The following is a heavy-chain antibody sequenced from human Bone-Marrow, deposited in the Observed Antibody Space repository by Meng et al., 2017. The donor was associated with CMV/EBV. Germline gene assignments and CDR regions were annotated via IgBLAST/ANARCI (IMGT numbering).Heavy chain of an antibody. Sequence: SVKVSCKASGGTFSSYAISWVRQAPGQGLEWMGGIIPILGIANYAQKFQGRVTITADKSTSTAYMELSSLRSEDTAVYYCARDADCSSTSCYGAVGYWGQGTLVTVSS. CDR2: IIPILGIA. CDR3: ARDADCSSTSCYGAVGY. J-gene: IGHJ4*02. V-gene: IGHV1-69*10. CDR1: GGTFSSYA. D-gene: IGHD2-2*01.